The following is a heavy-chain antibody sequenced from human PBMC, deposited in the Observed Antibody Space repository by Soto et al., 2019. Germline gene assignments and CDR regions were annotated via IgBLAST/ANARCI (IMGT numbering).Heavy chain of an antibody. CDR3: ASVRGGYYYAMDV. D-gene: IGHD3-10*02. CDR2: IYNSGSK. Sequence: PSETLSLTFAVSGGSISISNWCSWVRHPPGKGMEWIGEIYNSGSKKYNPSIKSRVTISVDKSKNQFSLKMSSVTAADTAVYYCASVRGGYYYAMDVWGQGTTVTVSS. V-gene: IGHV4-4*02. J-gene: IGHJ6*02. CDR1: GGSISISNW.